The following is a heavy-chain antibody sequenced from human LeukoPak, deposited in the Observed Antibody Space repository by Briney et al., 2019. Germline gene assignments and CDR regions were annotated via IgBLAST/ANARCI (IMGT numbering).Heavy chain of an antibody. CDR1: GFTFSNYT. Sequence: GGSLRLSCEASGFTFSNYTMNWVCQAPGRGLEWVSSISSRGTHSYYADSVKGRFTISRDNAKNSLYLQMSSLRVEDTAIYYCARISLTSSGYDLAFFTHWGQGALVTVSS. V-gene: IGHV3-21*01. D-gene: IGHD5-12*01. J-gene: IGHJ4*02. CDR3: ARISLTSSGYDLAFFTH. CDR2: ISSRGTHS.